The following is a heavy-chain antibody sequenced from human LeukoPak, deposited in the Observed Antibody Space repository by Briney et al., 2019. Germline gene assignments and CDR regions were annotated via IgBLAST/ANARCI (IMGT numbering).Heavy chain of an antibody. CDR1: GGSIISYY. J-gene: IGHJ5*02. CDR3: ARLSTSGCSSNWAWFDP. CDR2: IYYSGST. V-gene: IGHV4-59*08. D-gene: IGHD6-13*01. Sequence: SETLSLTCTVSGGSIISYYWSWIRQPPGKVLGWIGYIYYSGSTNYNPSLKSRFTIPVDPSKNQFSLKLSSVTAAATAVYSCARLSTSGCSSNWAWFDPWGQGTLVTVSS.